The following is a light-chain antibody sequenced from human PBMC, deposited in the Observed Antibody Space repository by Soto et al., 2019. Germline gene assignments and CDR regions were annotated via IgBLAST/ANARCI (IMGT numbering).Light chain of an antibody. V-gene: IGKV3-15*01. CDR1: QNINSN. J-gene: IGKJ1*01. CDR2: RSS. Sequence: EIVMTQSPATLSVSPGEGATLSCRASQNINSNLAWYQQKPGQAPRLLIYRSSTRATDISARFSGSGSGTEFTLTVSDVQPEDFALYYCHQRQSWPRTFGQGTKVDIK. CDR3: HQRQSWPRT.